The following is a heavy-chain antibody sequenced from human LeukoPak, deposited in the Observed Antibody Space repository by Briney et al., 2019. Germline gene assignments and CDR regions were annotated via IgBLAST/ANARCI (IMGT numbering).Heavy chain of an antibody. Sequence: PSETLSLTCAVYGGSFSGYYWSWIRQHPGKGLEWIGYIYYSGSTYYNPSLKSRVTISVDTSKNQFSLKLSSVTAADTAVYYCARDNGVGWFDPWGQGTLVTVSS. CDR3: ARDNGVGWFDP. J-gene: IGHJ5*02. V-gene: IGHV4-31*11. CDR1: GGSFSGYY. CDR2: IYYSGST. D-gene: IGHD1-26*01.